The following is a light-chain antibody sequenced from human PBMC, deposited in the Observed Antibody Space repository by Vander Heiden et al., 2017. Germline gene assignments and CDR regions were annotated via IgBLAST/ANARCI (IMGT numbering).Light chain of an antibody. J-gene: IGLJ2*01. V-gene: IGLV1-40*01. Sequence: QSVLTQPPSVSRAPRQRVTISCTGSRSNVEAGYAVHLYQQLPGTAPKLLIYTNDNRPSGVPDRFSASKSGTSASLAITGLQAEDEADYYCQSYDSSLSGSKIFGGGTKLTVL. CDR1: RSNVEAGYA. CDR3: QSYDSSLSGSKI. CDR2: TND.